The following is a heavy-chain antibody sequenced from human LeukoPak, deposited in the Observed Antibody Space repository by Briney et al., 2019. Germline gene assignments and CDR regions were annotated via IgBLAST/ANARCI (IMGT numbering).Heavy chain of an antibody. V-gene: IGHV3-23*01. CDR2: ISPSGGVT. D-gene: IGHD1-1*01. CDR3: AKGTTNWPPRCFDP. J-gene: IGHJ5*02. CDR1: GFIFSSYA. Sequence: PGGSLRLSCVASGFIFSSYAMNWVRQAPGKGLEWVSTISPSGGVTYNADSVKGRFTISRDNSKNTLYLQMNTLRGEDTAVYYCAKGTTNWPPRCFDPWGQGTLVTVSS.